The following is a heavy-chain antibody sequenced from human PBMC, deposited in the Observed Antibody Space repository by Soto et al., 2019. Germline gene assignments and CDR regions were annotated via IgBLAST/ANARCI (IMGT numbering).Heavy chain of an antibody. CDR3: ARWGTTGGLDV. Sequence: QVELVESGGGVVQPGTSLRLSCVGSGFTFRSYVIHWVRQAPGKGLEWVALTSYDGSGKYYGDSVRGRFTISRDNSRNTVDLQMVSLRLEYTALYYCARWGTTGGLDVWGQGTLVSVSS. J-gene: IGHJ1*01. D-gene: IGHD3-16*01. V-gene: IGHV3-30*14. CDR2: TSYDGSGK. CDR1: GFTFRSYV.